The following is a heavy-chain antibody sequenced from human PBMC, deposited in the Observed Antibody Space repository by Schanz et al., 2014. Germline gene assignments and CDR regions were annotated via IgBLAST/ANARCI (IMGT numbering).Heavy chain of an antibody. J-gene: IGHJ4*02. CDR3: ARRYSGRYCFDY. CDR2: ISGSGNTI. CDR1: GFTFSSHS. V-gene: IGHV3-48*02. Sequence: DVQLVESGGNLVQPGGSLRLSCVASGFTFSSHSMNWVPQAPGQGLEWLSYISGSGNTIYYADSVKGRFTISRDNAKNSLSLQMDRLRDEDTAVYYCARRYSGRYCFDYWGQGTLVAVSS. D-gene: IGHD1-26*01.